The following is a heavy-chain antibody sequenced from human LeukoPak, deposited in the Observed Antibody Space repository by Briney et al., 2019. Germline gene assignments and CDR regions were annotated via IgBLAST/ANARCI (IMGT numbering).Heavy chain of an antibody. CDR3: AKALYGSGWFFDY. D-gene: IGHD6-19*01. J-gene: IGHJ4*02. V-gene: IGHV3-23*01. CDR2: ISGSGGST. CDR1: GFTFSSYS. Sequence: PGGSLRLSCVVSGFTFSSYSINWVRQAPGKGLEWVSAISGSGGSTYYADSVKGRFTISRDNSKNTLYLQMNSLRAEDTAVYYCAKALYGSGWFFDYWGQGTLVTVSS.